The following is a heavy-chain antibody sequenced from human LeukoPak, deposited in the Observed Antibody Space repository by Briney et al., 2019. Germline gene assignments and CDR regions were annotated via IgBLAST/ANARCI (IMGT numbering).Heavy chain of an antibody. J-gene: IGHJ6*03. CDR3: AREGSDCSDGSCYYYYYYMDV. CDR2: INHTGSI. Sequence: PSETLSLTCAVYGESFSGYYWSWIRQSPGKGLEWIGEINHTGSINYNPSLKSRVTISVDTSKNQFSLNLSSVTAADTAVYYCAREGSDCSDGSCYYYYYYMDVWGKGTTVTISS. CDR1: GESFSGYY. V-gene: IGHV4-34*01. D-gene: IGHD2-15*01.